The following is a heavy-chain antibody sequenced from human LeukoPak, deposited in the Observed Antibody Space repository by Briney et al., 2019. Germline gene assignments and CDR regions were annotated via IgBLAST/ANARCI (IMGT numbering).Heavy chain of an antibody. Sequence: GALRLSCAASGFTFSNFAMSWVRQAPGKGLEWVSSISSSSSYIYYADSVKGRFTISRDNAKNSLYLQMNSLRAEDTAVYYCASSGGGIAAAGTYYFDYWGQGTLVTVSS. CDR1: GFTFSNFA. CDR3: ASSGGGIAAAGTYYFDY. J-gene: IGHJ4*02. V-gene: IGHV3-21*01. D-gene: IGHD6-13*01. CDR2: ISSSSSYI.